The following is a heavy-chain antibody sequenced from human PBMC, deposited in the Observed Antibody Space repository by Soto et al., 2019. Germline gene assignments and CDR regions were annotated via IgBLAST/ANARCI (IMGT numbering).Heavy chain of an antibody. D-gene: IGHD5-18*01. CDR1: GITFSSYA. V-gene: IGHV3-30-3*01. CDR3: ANLAGLSNTDDY. J-gene: IGHJ4*02. Sequence: PGGSLRLSCAASGITFSSYALHWVRQAPGKGLEWVAVISYDGSNKFYVDSVKGRFTISRDNSKNTLYLQMNSPRTDDTAVYYCANLAGLSNTDDYWGQGNLVTVSS. CDR2: ISYDGSNK.